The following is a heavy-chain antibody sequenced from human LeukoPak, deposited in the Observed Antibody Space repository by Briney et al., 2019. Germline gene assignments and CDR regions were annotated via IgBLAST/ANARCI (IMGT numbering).Heavy chain of an antibody. Sequence: SVKVSCKASGGTFSSYAISWVRQAPGQGLEWMGGIIPIFGTANYAQKFQGRVTITADESTSTAYMELSSLRSVDTAVYYCARGYSYTYIFDYWGQGTLVTVSS. CDR1: GGTFSSYA. CDR3: ARGYSYTYIFDY. D-gene: IGHD5-18*01. CDR2: IIPIFGTA. V-gene: IGHV1-69*01. J-gene: IGHJ4*02.